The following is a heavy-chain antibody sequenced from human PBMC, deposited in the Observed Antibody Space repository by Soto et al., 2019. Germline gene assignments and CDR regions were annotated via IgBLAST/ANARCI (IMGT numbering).Heavy chain of an antibody. Sequence: QVQLVQSGAEMKKPGSSVKVSCKASGGTFSSSAFSWVRQAPGQGLEWMGGITHIFGTAIYARKFQGRVTSTADESTSTAYIEVSSLRSEDTVVDYCARRDAVRCEAGATVVGPNTWFDHWGHVTLVTVSS. V-gene: IGHV1-69*01. CDR1: GGTFSSSA. CDR3: ARRDAVRCEAGATVVGPNTWFDH. D-gene: IGHD1-26*01. J-gene: IGHJ5*02. CDR2: ITHIFGTA.